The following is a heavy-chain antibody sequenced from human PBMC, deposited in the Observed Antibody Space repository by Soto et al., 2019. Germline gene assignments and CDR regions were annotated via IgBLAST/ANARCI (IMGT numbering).Heavy chain of an antibody. CDR3: ASAISGYVT. Sequence: QVQLVQSGAEVKKPGASVKVSCKASGITFTTYAIHWVRQAPGQGLEWMGWINAGNGNTRYSQKFQGRVTPTSDTLASTAYLDLSSLSSEDTAIYYCASAISGYVTWGQGTLVTVSS. D-gene: IGHD3-22*01. CDR2: INAGNGNT. V-gene: IGHV1-3*01. CDR1: GITFTTYA. J-gene: IGHJ5*02.